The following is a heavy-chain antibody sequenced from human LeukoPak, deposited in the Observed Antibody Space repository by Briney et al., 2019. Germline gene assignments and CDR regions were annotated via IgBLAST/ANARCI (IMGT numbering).Heavy chain of an antibody. CDR3: AHSRVIAAAEYYFDY. CDR2: IYWNDDK. CDR1: GFSLSPSGVG. V-gene: IGHV2-5*01. Sequence: SGPTLVNPTQTLTLTCTFSGFSLSPSGVGVGWIGQPPGKALEWLALIYWNDDKRYSPSLKSRLTITKDTSKNQVVLTMTNMDPVDTATYYCAHSRVIAAAEYYFDYWGQGTLVTVSS. J-gene: IGHJ4*02. D-gene: IGHD6-13*01.